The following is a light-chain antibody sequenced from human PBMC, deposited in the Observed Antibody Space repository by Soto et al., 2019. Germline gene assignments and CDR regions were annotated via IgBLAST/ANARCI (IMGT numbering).Light chain of an antibody. CDR1: SSNIGSSK. V-gene: IGLV1-44*01. CDR3: AAWDNSLNGRV. Sequence: ALTQPPSASGTPGQRVTISFSGNSSNIGSSKVTWYQQLPGTPPKLLIYTNNQRPSGVPDRFSGSKSGTSASLAISGLESEDEGDYYCAAWDNSLNGRVFGTGSKVTVL. J-gene: IGLJ1*01. CDR2: TNN.